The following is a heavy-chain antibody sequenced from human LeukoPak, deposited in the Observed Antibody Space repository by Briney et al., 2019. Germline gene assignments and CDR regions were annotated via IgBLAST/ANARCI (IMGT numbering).Heavy chain of an antibody. Sequence: KPGGSLRLSCAASGFTFSNAWLSWVRQAPGKGLEWVGRMKSKTDGGTTDYAAPVKGRFTISRDDSKNMLYLQMNSLKTEDTAVYYCTRSGYPFDYWGQGTLVTVSS. D-gene: IGHD5-12*01. CDR3: TRSGYPFDY. CDR2: MKSKTDGGTT. V-gene: IGHV3-15*01. J-gene: IGHJ4*02. CDR1: GFTFSNAW.